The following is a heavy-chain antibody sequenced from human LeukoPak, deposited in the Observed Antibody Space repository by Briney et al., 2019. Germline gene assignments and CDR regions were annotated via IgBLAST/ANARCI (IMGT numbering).Heavy chain of an antibody. V-gene: IGHV4-59*01. D-gene: IGHD3-10*01. CDR2: IHYSGST. CDR3: AGLSSGERYAFDI. Sequence: SETLSLTCTVSGGSISSYYWSWIRQPPGKGLEWIGYIHYSGSTNYNPSLKSRITMSVDTSKNHFSLKLSSVTAADTAVYYCAGLSSGERYAFDIWGQGTMVTVSS. CDR1: GGSISSYY. J-gene: IGHJ3*02.